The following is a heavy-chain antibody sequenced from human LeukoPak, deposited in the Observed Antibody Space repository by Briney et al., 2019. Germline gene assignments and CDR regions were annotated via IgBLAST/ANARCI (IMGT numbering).Heavy chain of an antibody. CDR1: GFTFSSYW. CDR2: IKSDGSST. D-gene: IGHD2-2*01. J-gene: IGHJ4*02. CDR3: ARVSREISSY. Sequence: GGSLRLSCAASGFTFSSYWMHWVRQAPGKGLVCVSRIKSDGSSTSYADSVKGRFTISRDNANNSLYLQMNSLRAEDTAVYYCARVSREISSYWGQGTTVTVSS. V-gene: IGHV3-74*01.